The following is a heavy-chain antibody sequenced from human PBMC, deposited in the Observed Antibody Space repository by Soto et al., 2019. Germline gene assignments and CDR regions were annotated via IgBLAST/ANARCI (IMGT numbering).Heavy chain of an antibody. CDR2: ISGGGDAT. Sequence: EVQLLESGGGLVQPGGSLRLSCAASGFTFSSYAMNWVRQAPGKGLQWVSAISGGGDATFYADSVKGRFTISRDNSRNTVNLQMNNLGAVDNAANDGERYVRGSNTRPDYWYFDLWGRGTLVTVSS. CDR1: GFTFSSYA. CDR3: ERYVRGSNTRPDYWYFDL. D-gene: IGHD3-10*02. V-gene: IGHV3-23*01. J-gene: IGHJ2*01.